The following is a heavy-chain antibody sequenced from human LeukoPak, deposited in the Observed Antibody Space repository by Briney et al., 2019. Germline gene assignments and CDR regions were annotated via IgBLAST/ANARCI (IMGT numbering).Heavy chain of an antibody. CDR2: IIPIFGTA. Sequence: ASVKVSCKASGGTFSSYAISWVRQAPGQGLEWMGGIIPIFGTANYAQKFQGRVTITTDESTSTAYMELSSRRSEDTAVYYCAGGGGSYYIGPAAFDYWGQGTLVTVSS. CDR3: AGGGGSYYIGPAAFDY. J-gene: IGHJ4*02. D-gene: IGHD1-26*01. V-gene: IGHV1-69*05. CDR1: GGTFSSYA.